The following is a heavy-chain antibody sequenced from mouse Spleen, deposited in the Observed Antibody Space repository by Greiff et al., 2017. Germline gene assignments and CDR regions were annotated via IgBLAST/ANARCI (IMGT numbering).Heavy chain of an antibody. Sequence: VQLQQPGTELVKPGASVKLSCKASGYTFTSYRMHWVKQRPGQGLEWIGNINPSNGGTNYNEKFKSKATLTVDKSSSTAYMQLSSLTSADSAVSYCAREEDDGYRFDFWGQGATHAVSS. V-gene: IGHV1-53*01. J-gene: IGHJ2*01. CDR2: INPSNGGT. D-gene: IGHD2-3*01. CDR1: GYTFTSYR. CDR3: AREEDDGYRFDF.